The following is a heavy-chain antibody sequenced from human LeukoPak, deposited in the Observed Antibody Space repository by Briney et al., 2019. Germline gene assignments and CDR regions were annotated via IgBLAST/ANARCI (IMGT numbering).Heavy chain of an antibody. Sequence: GGSLRLSCAPSGFTFSNYAMSWVRQAPGKGLQWVSGISSTGGTTYYTDSVKGRFTISRDNSKNTLYLQMNSLRAEDAALYYCASLSDFWSAFDFWGQGTLVTVFS. CDR2: ISSTGGTT. V-gene: IGHV3-23*01. J-gene: IGHJ4*02. D-gene: IGHD3-3*01. CDR3: ASLSDFWSAFDF. CDR1: GFTFSNYA.